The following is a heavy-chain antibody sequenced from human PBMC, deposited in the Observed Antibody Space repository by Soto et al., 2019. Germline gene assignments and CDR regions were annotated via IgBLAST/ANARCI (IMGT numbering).Heavy chain of an antibody. CDR3: ARVRSSFATGGYYYYSYYMDV. Sequence: SETLSLTCTVSGGSISSSSYYWGWIRQPPGKGLEWIGYIYYSGSTNYSPSLKSRVTISVDTSKNQFSLKLSSVSAADTAVYYCARVRSSFATGGYYYYSYYMDVWGKGTTVTVSS. CDR1: GGSISSSSYY. J-gene: IGHJ6*03. CDR2: IYYSGST. D-gene: IGHD6-6*01. V-gene: IGHV4-61*05.